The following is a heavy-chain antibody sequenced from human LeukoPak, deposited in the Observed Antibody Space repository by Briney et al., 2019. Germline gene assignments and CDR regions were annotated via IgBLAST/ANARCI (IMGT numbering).Heavy chain of an antibody. D-gene: IGHD3-9*01. J-gene: IGHJ6*04. CDR1: GGSISSGGYY. Sequence: SETLSLTCTVSGGSISSGGYYWSWIRQPPGKGLEWIGYIYHSGSTYYNPSLKSRVTISVDRSKNQFSLKLSSVTAADTAVYYCAREFYDILTGYPPDVWGKGTTVTVSS. CDR3: AREFYDILTGYPPDV. V-gene: IGHV4-30-2*01. CDR2: IYHSGST.